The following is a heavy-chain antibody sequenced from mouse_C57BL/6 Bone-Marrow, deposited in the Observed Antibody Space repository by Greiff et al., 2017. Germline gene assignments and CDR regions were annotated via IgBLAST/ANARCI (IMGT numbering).Heavy chain of an antibody. J-gene: IGHJ1*03. Sequence: VQLQQSGPELVKPGASVKISCKASGYAFSSSWMNWVKQRPGKGLEWIGRIYPGDGDTNYNGKFKGKATLTADKSSSTAYMQLSSLTSEDSAVYFCAERGSSYSDWYFDVWGTGTTVTVSS. V-gene: IGHV1-82*01. CDR3: AERGSSYSDWYFDV. D-gene: IGHD1-1*01. CDR1: GYAFSSSW. CDR2: IYPGDGDT.